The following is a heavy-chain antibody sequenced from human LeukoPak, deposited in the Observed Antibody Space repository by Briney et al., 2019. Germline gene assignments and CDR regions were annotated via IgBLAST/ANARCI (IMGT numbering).Heavy chain of an antibody. CDR1: GGSFSDCY. CDR2: ITHSGST. Sequence: SETLSLTCAVYGGSFSDCYWTWIRQPPGEGLEWIGEITHSGSTNYNPSLKSRVTISVDTSKNQFSLKVNSVTAADTAIYYCASGPVDYYTSGSFLKWGQGTMVTVSS. CDR3: ASGPVDYYTSGSFLK. J-gene: IGHJ3*01. V-gene: IGHV4-34*01. D-gene: IGHD3-10*01.